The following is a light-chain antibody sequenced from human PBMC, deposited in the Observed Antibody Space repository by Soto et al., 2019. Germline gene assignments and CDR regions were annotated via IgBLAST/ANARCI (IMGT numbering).Light chain of an antibody. V-gene: IGLV1-47*01. Sequence: QSVLTQPPSASGTPGPRGTIFCSGANSNIEDNYVYWYQQLPGTAPKLLIYKNNQRPSGVPDRFSGFRSGTSASLVISGLQSADEADYYCGARLNSLSRSWVFGGGTKLTVL. J-gene: IGLJ3*02. CDR1: NSNIEDNY. CDR2: KNN. CDR3: GARLNSLSRSWV.